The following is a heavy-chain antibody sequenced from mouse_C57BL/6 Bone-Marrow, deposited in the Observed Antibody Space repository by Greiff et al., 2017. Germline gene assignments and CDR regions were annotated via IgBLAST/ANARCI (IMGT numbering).Heavy chain of an antibody. J-gene: IGHJ2*01. Sequence: QVQLQQPGAELVMPGASVKLSCKASGYTFTSYWMHWVKQRPGQGLECIGEIDPSDSYTNYNQKFKGKSTLTVDKSSSTAYMQLSSLTSEDSAVYYCARDYYDYWGQGTTLTVSS. CDR1: GYTFTSYW. V-gene: IGHV1-69*01. CDR3: ARDYYDY. CDR2: IDPSDSYT.